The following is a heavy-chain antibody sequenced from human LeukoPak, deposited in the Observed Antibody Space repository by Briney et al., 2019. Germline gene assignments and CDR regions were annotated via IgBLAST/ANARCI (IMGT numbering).Heavy chain of an antibody. CDR3: ARQGPVGLAAAGVWFDP. CDR1: GGSISSSSYY. D-gene: IGHD6-13*01. CDR2: IYYSGST. J-gene: IGHJ5*02. Sequence: SETLSLTCTVSGGSISSSSYYWGWIRQPPGEGLEWIGSIYYSGSTYYNPSLKSRVTISVDTSKNQFSLKLSSVTAADTAVYYCARQGPVGLAAAGVWFDPWGQGTLVTVSS. V-gene: IGHV4-39*01.